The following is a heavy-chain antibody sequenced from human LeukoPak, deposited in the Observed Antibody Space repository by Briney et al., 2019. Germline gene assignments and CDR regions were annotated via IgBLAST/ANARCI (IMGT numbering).Heavy chain of an antibody. D-gene: IGHD6-19*01. V-gene: IGHV1-3*01. CDR3: ARVSDDSGWNFDY. CDR2: INAGTGNR. CDR1: GYTFTSYA. J-gene: IGHJ4*02. Sequence: ASVKVSCKASGYTFTSYAIHWVRQAPGQRLEWMGWINAGTGNRKYSQKFQDRVTITRETSATTAYMELSSLTSEDTAVYYCARVSDDSGWNFDYWGQGTLVTVSS.